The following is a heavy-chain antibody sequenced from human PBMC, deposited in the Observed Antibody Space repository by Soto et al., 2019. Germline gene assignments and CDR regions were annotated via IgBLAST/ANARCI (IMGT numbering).Heavy chain of an antibody. J-gene: IGHJ4*02. CDR1: GGSISSSNW. CDR2: IYHSGST. Sequence: QVQLQESGPGLVKPSGTLSLTCAVSGGSISSSNWWSWVRQPPGKGLEWIGEIYHSGSTNYNPSLKRRVTTSVDKSKNQFSLKLGSVTAADTAVYYCAMAPDAGYSSGWLDYWGQGTLVTVSS. D-gene: IGHD6-19*01. CDR3: AMAPDAGYSSGWLDY. V-gene: IGHV4-4*02.